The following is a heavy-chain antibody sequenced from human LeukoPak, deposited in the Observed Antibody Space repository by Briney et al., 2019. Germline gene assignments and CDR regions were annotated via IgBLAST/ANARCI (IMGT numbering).Heavy chain of an antibody. D-gene: IGHD3-16*01. CDR2: ISSHGHSQ. J-gene: IGHJ3*02. CDR3: ARERGVLDAFDI. V-gene: IGHV3-30-3*01. CDR1: GLTFSSSV. Sequence: GGSLRLSCEASGLTFSSSVIHWVRQAPGKRLEWVAVISSHGHSQYYADSVKDRFTISRDNSKNTQYLQINSLREDDTAIYYCARERGVLDAFDIWGQGTIVTVFS.